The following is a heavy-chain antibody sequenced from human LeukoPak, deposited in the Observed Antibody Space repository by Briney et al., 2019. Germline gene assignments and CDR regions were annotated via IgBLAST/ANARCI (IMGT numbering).Heavy chain of an antibody. CDR1: GYTFTSYG. Sequence: GASVKVSCKASGYTFTSYGISWVRQAPGQGLEWVGWISAYNGNTNYAQKLQGRVTITADKSTRTAYMELSSLRSEDTAVYYCARDNSVGDVAWWFDPWGQGTLVTVSS. CDR3: ARDNSVGDVAWWFDP. V-gene: IGHV1-18*01. D-gene: IGHD1-26*01. CDR2: ISAYNGNT. J-gene: IGHJ5*02.